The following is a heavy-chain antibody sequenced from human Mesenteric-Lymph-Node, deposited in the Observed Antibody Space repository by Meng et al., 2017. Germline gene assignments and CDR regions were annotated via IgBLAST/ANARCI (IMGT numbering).Heavy chain of an antibody. V-gene: IGHV3-9*01. Sequence: GGSLRLSCAASGFTFDDYAMHWVRQAPGKGLEWVSGISWNSGSIGYADSVKGRFTISRDNAKNSLYLQMNSLRAEDTALYYCAKAHTYYYDSSGSSQHYYFDYWGQGTLVTVSS. CDR1: GFTFDDYA. CDR2: ISWNSGSI. D-gene: IGHD3-22*01. J-gene: IGHJ4*02. CDR3: AKAHTYYYDSSGSSQHYYFDY.